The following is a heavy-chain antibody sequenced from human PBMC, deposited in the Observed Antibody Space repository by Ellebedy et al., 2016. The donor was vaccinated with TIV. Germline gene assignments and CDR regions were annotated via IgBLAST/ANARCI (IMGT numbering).Heavy chain of an antibody. D-gene: IGHD2-8*01. Sequence: AASVKVSCKASGYTFTSYAIHWVRQAPGQRLEWMGWVNAGNGNTKYSQKFQGRVTITRDTSASTADMELRSLRSEDTAVDYCARGVYAMGNFDYWGQGTLVTVSS. CDR3: ARGVYAMGNFDY. CDR2: VNAGNGNT. CDR1: GYTFTSYA. V-gene: IGHV1-3*01. J-gene: IGHJ4*02.